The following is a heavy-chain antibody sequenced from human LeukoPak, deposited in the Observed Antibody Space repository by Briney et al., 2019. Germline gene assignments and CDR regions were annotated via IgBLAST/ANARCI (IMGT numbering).Heavy chain of an antibody. D-gene: IGHD3-22*01. CDR2: FDPEDGET. Sequence: ASVKVSCKVSGYTLTELSMHWVRQAPGKGLEWMGGFDPEDGETIYAQKFQGRVTMTRDTSTSTVYMELSSLRSEDTAVYYCARDLRYYDSSGYGGTDAFDIWGQGTMVTVSS. CDR3: ARDLRYYDSSGYGGTDAFDI. CDR1: GYTLTELS. J-gene: IGHJ3*02. V-gene: IGHV1-24*01.